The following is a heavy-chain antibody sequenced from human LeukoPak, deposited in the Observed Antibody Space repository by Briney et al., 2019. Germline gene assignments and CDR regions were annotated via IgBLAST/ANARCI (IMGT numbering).Heavy chain of an antibody. CDR1: GFTFSDAW. Sequence: GGSLRLSCAASGFTFSDAWMSWVRQAPGKGLEWVSYISSSSKTIYYADSVKGRFTISRDNAKNSLYLQMNSLGDEDSAVYYCARDQGIFDYWGQGTLVTVSS. J-gene: IGHJ4*02. CDR2: ISSSSKTI. V-gene: IGHV3-48*02. CDR3: ARDQGIFDY.